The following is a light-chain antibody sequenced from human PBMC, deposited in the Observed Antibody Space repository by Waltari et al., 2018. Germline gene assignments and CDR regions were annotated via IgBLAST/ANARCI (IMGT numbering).Light chain of an antibody. Sequence: VILTQSPATLSLSPGERATLSCRASQSVSSYLAWYQQKPGQAPRLLIYGASSRATGIPDRFSSSGSGTEFTLTISSLEPEDFAVYYCQKYSSSPFTFGPGTKLDIK. J-gene: IGKJ3*01. V-gene: IGKV3-20*01. CDR1: QSVSSY. CDR3: QKYSSSPFT. CDR2: GAS.